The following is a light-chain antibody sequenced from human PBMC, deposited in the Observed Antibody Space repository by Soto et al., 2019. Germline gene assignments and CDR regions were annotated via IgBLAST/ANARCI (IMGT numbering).Light chain of an antibody. CDR2: RAS. V-gene: IGKV3-15*01. CDR3: QHYNFWPHT. CDR1: QSVGSD. Sequence: EIVLTQSPGTLSLSPWERATLWCRSSQSVGSDYLAWHQQKPGQAPRLLIYRASTRATGVPARFSGSGSGTEFTLTISSLQSEDVSVYFCQHYNFWPHTFGQGTRLEI. J-gene: IGKJ5*01.